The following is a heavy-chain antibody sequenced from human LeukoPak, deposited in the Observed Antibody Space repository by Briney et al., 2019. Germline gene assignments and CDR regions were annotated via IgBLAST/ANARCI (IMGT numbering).Heavy chain of an antibody. Sequence: AASVKVSCKASGYTFTGYYMHWVRQAPGQGLEWMGWINPNSGGTNYAQKFQGRVTMTRDTSISTAYMELSRLRSDDTAVYYCARDLGLGIVATIYYFDYWGQGTLVTVSS. J-gene: IGHJ4*02. CDR1: GYTFTGYY. CDR2: INPNSGGT. CDR3: ARDLGLGIVATIYYFDY. D-gene: IGHD5-12*01. V-gene: IGHV1-2*02.